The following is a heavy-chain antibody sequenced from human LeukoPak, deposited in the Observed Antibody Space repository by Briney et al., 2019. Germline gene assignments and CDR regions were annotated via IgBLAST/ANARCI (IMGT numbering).Heavy chain of an antibody. V-gene: IGHV3-23*01. D-gene: IGHD2-15*01. J-gene: IGHJ5*02. CDR2: ISGSGGST. Sequence: GGSLRLSCAASGFTFSTYAMNWVRQAPGKGLEWVSAISGSGGSTYYADSVKGRFTISRDNSKNTLYLQMNSLRAEDTAVYYCAKFTFIMSAATEEWFDPWGQGTLVTVSS. CDR3: AKFTFIMSAATEEWFDP. CDR1: GFTFSTYA.